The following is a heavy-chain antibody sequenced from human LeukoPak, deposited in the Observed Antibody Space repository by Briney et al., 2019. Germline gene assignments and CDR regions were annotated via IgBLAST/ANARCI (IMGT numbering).Heavy chain of an antibody. CDR1: GFTFSDSA. CDR3: TRWFGEALLEY. CDR2: IRNKGDSYAT. J-gene: IGHJ4*02. D-gene: IGHD3-10*01. V-gene: IGHV3-73*01. Sequence: GGSLRLSCAASGFTFSDSAMHWVRQASGKGLEWVGRIRNKGDSYATAYAASVKGRFTISRDDSKHTAYLKMHSLKSEDTAVYYCTRWFGEALLEYWGQGNLVTVSS.